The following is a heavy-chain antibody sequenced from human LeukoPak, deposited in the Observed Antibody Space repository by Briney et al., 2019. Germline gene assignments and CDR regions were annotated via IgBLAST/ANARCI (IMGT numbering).Heavy chain of an antibody. J-gene: IGHJ4*02. CDR1: GFTFDDYA. CDR2: INWNGGST. Sequence: GGSLRLSCAASGFTFDDYAMHWVRQAPGKGLEWVSGINWNGGSTGYADSVKGRFTISRDNAKNSLYLQMNSLRAEDTAVYYCARAGIFKVPNFDYWGQGTLVTVSS. V-gene: IGHV3-20*04. CDR3: ARAGIFKVPNFDY. D-gene: IGHD6-13*01.